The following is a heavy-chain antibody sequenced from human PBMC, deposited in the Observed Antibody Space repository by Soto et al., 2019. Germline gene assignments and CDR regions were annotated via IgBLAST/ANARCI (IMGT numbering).Heavy chain of an antibody. V-gene: IGHV1-18*01. Sequence: GASVKVSCKASGYTFTTFGISWVRQAPGQGLEWVGWISANNGNTKYSQKFQGRVSLTTETSASTAYMELRSLRSDDTAVYYCARQGNGAEGFDYWGQGTLVTVSS. J-gene: IGHJ4*02. CDR1: GYTFTTFG. CDR2: ISANNGNT. CDR3: ARQGNGAEGFDY. D-gene: IGHD4-17*01.